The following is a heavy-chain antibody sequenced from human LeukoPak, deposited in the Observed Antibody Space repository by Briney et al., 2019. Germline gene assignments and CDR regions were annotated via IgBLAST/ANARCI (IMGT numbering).Heavy chain of an antibody. J-gene: IGHJ6*02. Sequence: GRSLRLSCAASGFTFSSCGMHWVRQAPGKGLEWVAVISDDGSNKYYADSVKGRFTISRDNSKNTLYLQMNSLRAEDTAVYYCAKECSVAGPKETYYYYGMDVWGQGTTVTVSS. V-gene: IGHV3-30*18. CDR3: AKECSVAGPKETYYYYGMDV. D-gene: IGHD6-19*01. CDR1: GFTFSSCG. CDR2: ISDDGSNK.